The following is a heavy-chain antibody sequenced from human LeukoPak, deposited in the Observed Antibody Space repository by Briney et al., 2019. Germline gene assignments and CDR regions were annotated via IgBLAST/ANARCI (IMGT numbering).Heavy chain of an antibody. J-gene: IGHJ4*02. V-gene: IGHV4-39*01. CDR3: ARHQSYGSGTYYAPFDN. CDR2: IYYSGST. D-gene: IGHD3-10*01. Sequence: PSETLTLTCTVSGGSVSSSSHYWGWIRQPPMKGLEWIGSIYYSGSTEYNLSLKSRVTISVDTSRNQFSLKLSSVTAAETAVYYCARHQSYGSGTYYAPFDNCGQGILVTVSS. CDR1: GGSVSSSSHY.